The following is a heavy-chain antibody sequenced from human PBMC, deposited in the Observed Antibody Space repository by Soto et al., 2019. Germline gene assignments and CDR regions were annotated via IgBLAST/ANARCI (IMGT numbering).Heavy chain of an antibody. CDR1: GFTFSSYW. V-gene: IGHV3-74*01. CDR2: IKGDGSET. Sequence: PGGSLRLSCAASGFTFSSYWMHWVRQAPGKGLVWVSRIKGDGSETNYADSVKGRSTISRDNAKNTLYLQLNSLRAEDTAVYYCLRGNSGYGNFDYWGQGTRVTVSS. J-gene: IGHJ4*02. D-gene: IGHD5-12*01. CDR3: LRGNSGYGNFDY.